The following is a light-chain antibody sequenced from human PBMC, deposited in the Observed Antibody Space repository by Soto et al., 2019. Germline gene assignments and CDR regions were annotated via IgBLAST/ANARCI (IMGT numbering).Light chain of an antibody. CDR3: HQYNNWPRT. J-gene: IGKJ1*01. Sequence: EIVMTQSPATLSVSPGERATLSCRASQSVSSKLAWYQQKPGQAPRLLIYGASTRATGIPARFSGSGSGTEFTLTINSLQSEDFAVYYCHQYNNWPRTFGQGTKVEI. CDR2: GAS. CDR1: QSVSSK. V-gene: IGKV3-15*01.